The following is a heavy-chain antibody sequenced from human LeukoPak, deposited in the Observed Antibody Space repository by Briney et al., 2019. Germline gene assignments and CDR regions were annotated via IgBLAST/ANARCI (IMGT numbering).Heavy chain of an antibody. CDR2: INHSGST. Sequence: SETLSLTCAVYGGSFSGYYWSWIRQPPGKGLEWIGEINHSGSTNYNPSLKSRVTISVDKSKNQFSLKLSSVTAADTAVYYCAGRNDFWSGYYYHWFDPWGQGTLVTVSS. V-gene: IGHV4-34*01. CDR3: AGRNDFWSGYYYHWFDP. D-gene: IGHD3-3*01. CDR1: GGSFSGYY. J-gene: IGHJ5*02.